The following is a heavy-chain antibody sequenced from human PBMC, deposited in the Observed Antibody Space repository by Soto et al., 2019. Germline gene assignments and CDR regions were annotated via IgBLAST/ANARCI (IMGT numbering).Heavy chain of an antibody. Sequence: GESLKISCKAPGHIFNNHWNGWVRQTPGKGLEWMGLIFTRDSETKTSPSFQGHVSFSVDNSINTVYLQWTSLKTADTGMYFCARGYYDSGHGYDLWGQGTQVTVSS. CDR2: IFTRDSET. CDR1: GHIFNNHW. J-gene: IGHJ5*02. D-gene: IGHD3-10*01. CDR3: ARGYYDSGHGYDL. V-gene: IGHV5-51*01.